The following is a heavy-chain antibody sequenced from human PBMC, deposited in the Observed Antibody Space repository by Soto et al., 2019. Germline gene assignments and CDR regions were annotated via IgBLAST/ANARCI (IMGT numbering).Heavy chain of an antibody. V-gene: IGHV1-46*01. CDR1: GYTFTSNH. Sequence: QVQLVQSGAEVKKPGASVKISCKASGYTFTSNHMHWVRQAPGQGLEWMGIMNPSDGSTIFSQRFQGRNTMTRDTSTSTVFMELSSLTSEDTAVYYCARAKQIGQYYFDARGQGTLVTVAA. CDR2: MNPSDGST. CDR3: ARAKQIGQYYFDA. J-gene: IGHJ4*02.